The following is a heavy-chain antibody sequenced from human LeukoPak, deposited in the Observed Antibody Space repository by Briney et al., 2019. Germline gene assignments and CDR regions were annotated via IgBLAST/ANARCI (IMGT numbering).Heavy chain of an antibody. V-gene: IGHV1-8*03. Sequence: ASVKVSCKASGYTFTSYDINWVRQATGQGLEWMGWMNPNSGNTGYAQKFQGRVTITRNTSISTAYMELSSLRSEDTAVCYCARGSSSWAYYYYYMDVWGKGTTVTVSS. CDR3: ARGSSSWAYYYYYMDV. D-gene: IGHD6-13*01. J-gene: IGHJ6*03. CDR1: GYTFTSYD. CDR2: MNPNSGNT.